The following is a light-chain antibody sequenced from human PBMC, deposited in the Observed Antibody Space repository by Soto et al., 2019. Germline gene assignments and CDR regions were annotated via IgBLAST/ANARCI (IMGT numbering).Light chain of an antibody. Sequence: QSALTQPASVSGSPGQSITISCTGTSSDVGGYNYVSWYQQHPGKAPKLMIYDVSNRPSGVSNRFSGSKPGNTASLTISGLQAEDEADYYCSSYTSSSVVFGGGTKVTVL. CDR3: SSYTSSSVV. J-gene: IGLJ2*01. CDR1: SSDVGGYNY. V-gene: IGLV2-14*01. CDR2: DVS.